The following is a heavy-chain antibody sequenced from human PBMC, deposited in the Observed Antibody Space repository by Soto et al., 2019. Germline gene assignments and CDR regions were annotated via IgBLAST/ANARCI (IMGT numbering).Heavy chain of an antibody. CDR1: GFTFTRYS. CDR3: ARESEDLTSNFDY. Sequence: GGSLRLSCATSGFTFTRYSMNWVRQAPGKGLEWVSSISSTTNYIYYGDSMKGRFTISRDNAKNSLYLEMNSLGAEDTAVYYCARESEDLTSNFDYWGQGTLVTVSS. CDR2: ISSTTNYI. J-gene: IGHJ4*02. V-gene: IGHV3-21*06.